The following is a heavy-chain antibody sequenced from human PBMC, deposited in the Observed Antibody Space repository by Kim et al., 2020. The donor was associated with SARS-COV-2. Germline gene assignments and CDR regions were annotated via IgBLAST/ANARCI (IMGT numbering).Heavy chain of an antibody. Sequence: GGSLRLSCAASGFTFSSYGMHWVRQAPGKGLEWVAVISYDGSNKYYADSVKGRFTISRDNSKNTLYLQMNSLRAEDTAVYYCARDWEDIVVVPAAMQENWFDPWGQGTLVTVSS. CDR3: ARDWEDIVVVPAAMQENWFDP. CDR1: GFTFSSYG. D-gene: IGHD2-2*01. J-gene: IGHJ5*02. V-gene: IGHV3-33*05. CDR2: ISYDGSNK.